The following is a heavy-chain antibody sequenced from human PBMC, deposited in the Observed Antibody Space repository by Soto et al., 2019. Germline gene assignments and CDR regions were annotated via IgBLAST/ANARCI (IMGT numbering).Heavy chain of an antibody. CDR3: ARGLHVGSSTS. J-gene: IGHJ4*02. D-gene: IGHD2-2*01. V-gene: IGHV3-53*01. CDR1: GFNVSSNY. Sequence: EVQLVESGGGLIQPGGSLRLSCAASGFNVSSNYMSWVRQAPGKGLEWRSVIYSGGSTYYAKSVKGRFTISRDNSKKTLKLQMNSLRVEDTGVYYCARGLHVGSSTSWGQGTLVTVSS. CDR2: IYSGGST.